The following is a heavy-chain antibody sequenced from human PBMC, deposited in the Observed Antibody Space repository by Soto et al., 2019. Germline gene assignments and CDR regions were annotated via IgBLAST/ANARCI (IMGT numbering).Heavy chain of an antibody. Sequence: SETLPLTCTVSGGSITSDYYWVCIRQPPGKGLEWIGTIYYSGSTYYNPSLKSRVTISVDTSKKQFSLKLNSVTAADTAVYYCARRVDAPPDFGMDVWGQGTTITFYS. CDR2: IYYSGST. CDR3: ARRVDAPPDFGMDV. V-gene: IGHV4-39*01. J-gene: IGHJ6*02. CDR1: GGSITSDYY. D-gene: IGHD5-12*01.